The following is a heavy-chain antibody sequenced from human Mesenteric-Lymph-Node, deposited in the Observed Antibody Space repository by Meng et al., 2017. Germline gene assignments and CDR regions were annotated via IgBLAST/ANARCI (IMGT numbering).Heavy chain of an antibody. J-gene: IGHJ4*02. Sequence: SETLSLTCAVSGYSISSGYYWGWIRQPPGKGLEWIGSIYYSGSTYYNPSLKSRVTISVDTSKNQFSLKLSSVTAADTAVYYCARDPYYYDSSGDFDYWGQGTLVTVSS. D-gene: IGHD3-22*01. CDR3: ARDPYYYDSSGDFDY. CDR1: GYSISSGYY. V-gene: IGHV4-38-2*02. CDR2: IYYSGST.